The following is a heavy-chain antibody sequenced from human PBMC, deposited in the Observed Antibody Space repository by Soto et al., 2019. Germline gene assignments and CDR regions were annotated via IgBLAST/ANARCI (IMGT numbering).Heavy chain of an antibody. CDR2: IIPIFGTA. CDR1: GGTFSSYA. CDR3: AGWGLRWYFDY. J-gene: IGHJ4*02. V-gene: IGHV1-69*06. Sequence: QVQLVQSGAEVKKPGSSVKVSCKASGGTFSSYAISWVRQAPGQGLEWMGGIIPIFGTANYAQKFQGRVTITEDKATSTAYMELSSLSSEETAVYYCAGWGLRWYFDYWGQGTLVTVSS. D-gene: IGHD4-17*01.